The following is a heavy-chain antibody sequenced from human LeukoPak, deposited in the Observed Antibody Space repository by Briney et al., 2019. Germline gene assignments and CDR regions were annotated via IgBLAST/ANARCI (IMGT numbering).Heavy chain of an antibody. V-gene: IGHV3-23*01. J-gene: IGHJ3*02. CDR3: ARDYYGSGSYQADDAFDI. Sequence: GGSLRLSCAASGITFSSYGMSWVRQAPGKGLEWVSSISSTGGTTYYADSVKGRFTISRDNSKNTLYLQMNSLRAEDTALYYCARDYYGSGSYQADDAFDIWGQGTMVTVSS. CDR2: ISSTGGTT. D-gene: IGHD3-10*01. CDR1: GITFSSYG.